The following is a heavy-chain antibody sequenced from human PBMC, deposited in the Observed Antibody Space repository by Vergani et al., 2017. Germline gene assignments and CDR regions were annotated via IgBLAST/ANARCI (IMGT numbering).Heavy chain of an antibody. V-gene: IGHV3-23*01. Sequence: EVQLLESGGGLVQPGGSLRLSCAASGFTFSSYAMSWVRQAPGKGLEWVSAISGSGGSTYYADSVQGRFTISRDKSKNTLYLQMNSLRAEDTAVYYCAKVKYYYDSSADFDYWGQGTLVTVSS. CDR2: ISGSGGST. CDR1: GFTFSSYA. J-gene: IGHJ4*02. CDR3: AKVKYYYDSSADFDY. D-gene: IGHD3-22*01.